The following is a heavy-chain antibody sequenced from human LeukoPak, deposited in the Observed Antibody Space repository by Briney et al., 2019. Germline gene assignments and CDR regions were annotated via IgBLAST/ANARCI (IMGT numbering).Heavy chain of an antibody. J-gene: IGHJ4*02. CDR1: GGSISSSSYY. V-gene: IGHV4-39*01. CDR3: ASSGTMIVVVPRAGFDY. CDR2: IYYSGST. D-gene: IGHD3-22*01. Sequence: SETLSLTCTVSGGSISSSSYYWGWIRQPPGKGLEWIGSIYYSGSTYYNPPLKSRVTISVDTSKNQFSLKLSSVTAADTAVYYCASSGTMIVVVPRAGFDYWGQGTLVTVSS.